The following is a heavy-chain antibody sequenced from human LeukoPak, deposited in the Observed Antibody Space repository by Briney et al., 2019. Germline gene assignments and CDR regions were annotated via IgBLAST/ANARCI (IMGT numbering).Heavy chain of an antibody. CDR3: LEDWGSVFASGSSYFDS. Sequence: GGSLRLSCAASGFTFSSYSMNWVRQAPGKGLEWVAVISFDGGGAYYADSVKGRFTISRDNSKNTVYMEMNRLRTEDTAVYYCLEDWGSVFASGSSYFDSWGQGALVTVSS. CDR1: GFTFSSYS. D-gene: IGHD3-10*01. J-gene: IGHJ4*02. CDR2: ISFDGGGA. V-gene: IGHV3-30*18.